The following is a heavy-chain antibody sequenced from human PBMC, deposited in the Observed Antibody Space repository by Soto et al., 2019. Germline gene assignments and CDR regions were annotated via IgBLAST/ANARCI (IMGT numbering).Heavy chain of an antibody. Sequence: GGSLRLSCAASGFTFSSYSMNWVRQAPGKGLEWVSYISSSSSTIYYADSVKGRFTISRDNAKNSLYLQMNSLRAEDTAVYYCAIDVYYYGSGSIVRNAFDIWGQGTMVTVSS. D-gene: IGHD3-10*01. CDR1: GFTFSSYS. CDR2: ISSSSSTI. J-gene: IGHJ3*02. V-gene: IGHV3-48*01. CDR3: AIDVYYYGSGSIVRNAFDI.